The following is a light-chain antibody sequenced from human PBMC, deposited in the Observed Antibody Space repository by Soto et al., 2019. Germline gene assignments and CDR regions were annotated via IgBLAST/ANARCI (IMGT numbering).Light chain of an antibody. J-gene: IGKJ4*01. Sequence: EIVMTQSPATLSVSPGERATLSCRASHSISDTLAWYQQKPGQAPRLLIFGSSTRAPGIPARFSGSGSGTDFTLTISSLEPEDFAVYYCQQYNNWPPLTFGGGTKVDIK. CDR2: GSS. CDR1: HSISDT. CDR3: QQYNNWPPLT. V-gene: IGKV3-15*01.